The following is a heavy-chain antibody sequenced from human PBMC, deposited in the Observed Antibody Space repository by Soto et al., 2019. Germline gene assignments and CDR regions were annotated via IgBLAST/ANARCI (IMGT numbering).Heavy chain of an antibody. Sequence: SETRSLTCTVSAGSTSSGGYYWSWILQHPGKGLEWIGYIYYSGSTYYHPSLKSRVIISVDTSKNQFSLKLSSVTAADTAVYYCARAWSFDYHFDCWAQGTLVPVSS. D-gene: IGHD3-9*01. CDR2: IYYSGST. J-gene: IGHJ4*02. V-gene: IGHV4-31*03. CDR3: ARAWSFDYHFDC. CDR1: AGSTSSGGYY.